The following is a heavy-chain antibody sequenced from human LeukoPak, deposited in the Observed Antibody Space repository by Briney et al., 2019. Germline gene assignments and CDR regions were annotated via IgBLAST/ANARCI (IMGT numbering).Heavy chain of an antibody. CDR2: IKQDGSEK. Sequence: GGSLRLSCAASGVTFSSYWMSWVRQAPGKGLEWVANIKQDGSEKYYVDSVKGRFTISRDNAKNSLYLQMNSLRAEDTAVYYCAELGITMIGGVWGKGTTVTISS. CDR1: GVTFSSYW. J-gene: IGHJ6*04. V-gene: IGHV3-7*01. CDR3: AELGITMIGGV. D-gene: IGHD3-10*02.